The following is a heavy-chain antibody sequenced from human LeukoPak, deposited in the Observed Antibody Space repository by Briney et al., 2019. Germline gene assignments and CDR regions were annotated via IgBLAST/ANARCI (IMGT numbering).Heavy chain of an antibody. CDR3: AKDFLRITMIVVVIPTFFDY. J-gene: IGHJ4*02. CDR2: IRYDGSNK. Sequence: GGSLRLSCAASGFTFSSYGMHWVRQAPGKGLEWVAFIRYDGSNKYYADSVKGRFTISRDNSKNTLYLQVNSLRAEDTAVYYCAKDFLRITMIVVVIPTFFDYWGQGTLVTVSS. D-gene: IGHD3-22*01. CDR1: GFTFSSYG. V-gene: IGHV3-30*02.